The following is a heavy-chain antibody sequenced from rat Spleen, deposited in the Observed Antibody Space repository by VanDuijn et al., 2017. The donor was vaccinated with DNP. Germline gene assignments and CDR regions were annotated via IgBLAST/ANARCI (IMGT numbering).Heavy chain of an antibody. CDR2: IWSGGST. V-gene: IGHV2-1*01. Sequence: QVQLKESGPGLVQPSQTLSLTCTVSGLSLPSNSVHWVRQPPGKGLEWVGAIWSGGSTDYNSALKSRLSISRDTSKSQVHLKMNSLQTEDTAIYFCTRGGYGSHNWFAYWGQGTLVTVSS. CDR1: GLSLPSNS. CDR3: TRGGYGSHNWFAY. J-gene: IGHJ3*01. D-gene: IGHD1-3*01.